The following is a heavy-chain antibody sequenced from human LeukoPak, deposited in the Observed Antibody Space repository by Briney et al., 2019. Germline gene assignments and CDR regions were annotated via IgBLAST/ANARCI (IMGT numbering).Heavy chain of an antibody. Sequence: PGGSLRLSCAACGFTFSSYAMHWVRQAPGKGLEWVAVISYDGSNKYYADSVKGRFTISRDNSKNTLYLQMNSLRAEDTAVYYCAKDRRGYYYYYMDVWGKGTTVTISS. CDR2: ISYDGSNK. V-gene: IGHV3-30*04. CDR1: GFTFSSYA. D-gene: IGHD3-10*01. J-gene: IGHJ6*03. CDR3: AKDRRGYYYYYMDV.